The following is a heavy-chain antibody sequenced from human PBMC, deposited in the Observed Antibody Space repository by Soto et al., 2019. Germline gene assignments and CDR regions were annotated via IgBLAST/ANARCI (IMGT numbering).Heavy chain of an antibody. D-gene: IGHD3-10*01. Sequence: GGSLRLSCAASGFTFSSYSMNWVRQAPGKGLEWVSYISSSSSTIYYADSVKGRFTISRDNAKNSLYLQMNSLRDEDTAVYYCARVLFQDYYGSGGWFDPWGQGTLVTAPQ. CDR3: ARVLFQDYYGSGGWFDP. CDR1: GFTFSSYS. CDR2: ISSSSSTI. J-gene: IGHJ5*02. V-gene: IGHV3-48*02.